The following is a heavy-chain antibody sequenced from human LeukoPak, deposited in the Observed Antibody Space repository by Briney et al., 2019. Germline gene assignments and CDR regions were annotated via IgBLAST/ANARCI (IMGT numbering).Heavy chain of an antibody. CDR2: IYSGGST. V-gene: IGHV3-53*01. D-gene: IGHD5-12*01. J-gene: IGHJ4*02. Sequence: GGSLRLSCAASGFTVSSNYMSWVRQAPGKGLEWVSVIYSGGSTYYADSVKGRFTISRDNSKNTLYLQMNSLRAEDTAVYYCARLSSGYTRFYDYWGQGTLVTVSS. CDR3: ARLSSGYTRFYDY. CDR1: GFTVSSNY.